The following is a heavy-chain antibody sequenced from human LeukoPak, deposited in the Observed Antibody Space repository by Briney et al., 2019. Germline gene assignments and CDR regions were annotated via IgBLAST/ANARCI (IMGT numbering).Heavy chain of an antibody. CDR1: GGSISPYY. D-gene: IGHD6-13*01. V-gene: IGHV4-59*01. Sequence: SETLSLTCTVSGGSISPYYWSWIRQPPGKGLEWIGYIYYSGSTKYNPSLESRVTISVDTSKNQFSLSLSSVTAADTAVYYCARTSSRRRWFDPWGQGTLVTVSS. J-gene: IGHJ5*02. CDR3: ARTSSRRRWFDP. CDR2: IYYSGST.